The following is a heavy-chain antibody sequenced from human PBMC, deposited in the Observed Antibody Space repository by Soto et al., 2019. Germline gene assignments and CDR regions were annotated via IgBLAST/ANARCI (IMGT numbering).Heavy chain of an antibody. CDR2: IYYSGST. D-gene: IGHD3-22*01. Sequence: SETLSLTGTVSGGAISSSSYYWGWIRQPPGKGLEWIGSIYYSGSTYYNPSLKSRVTISVDTSKNQFSLKLSSVTAADTAVYYCARTLAPWGYYASSGDSSDYYYYGVDVWGQGTTVTVPS. CDR1: GGAISSSSYY. V-gene: IGHV4-39*01. CDR3: ARTLAPWGYYASSGDSSDYYYYGVDV. J-gene: IGHJ6*02.